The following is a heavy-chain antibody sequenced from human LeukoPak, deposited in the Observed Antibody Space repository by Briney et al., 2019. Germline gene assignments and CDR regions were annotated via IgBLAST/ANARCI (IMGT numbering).Heavy chain of an antibody. CDR3: AAGGELSLDY. CDR1: GYTFTGYY. J-gene: IGHJ4*02. V-gene: IGHV1-18*04. CDR2: ISAYNGNT. D-gene: IGHD3-16*02. Sequence: ASVKVSCKASGYTFTGYYMHWVRQAPGQGLEWMGWISAYNGNTNYAQKLQGRVTMTTDTSTSTAYMELRSLRSDDTAVYYCAAGGELSLDYWGQGTLVTVSS.